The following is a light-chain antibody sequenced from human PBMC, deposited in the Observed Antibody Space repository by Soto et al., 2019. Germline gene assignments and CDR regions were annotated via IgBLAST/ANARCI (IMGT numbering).Light chain of an antibody. CDR1: SSDVGAFNY. Sequence: QSVLTQPPSASGSPGQSVTITCTGTSSDVGAFNYVSWYQQHPGKAPKLIIFEINKRPSGVPDRFSGSKSGNTASLTVSGLQAEDEAEYHCTSYTRDTALVFGTGTKVTVL. CDR3: TSYTRDTALV. CDR2: EIN. J-gene: IGLJ1*01. V-gene: IGLV2-8*01.